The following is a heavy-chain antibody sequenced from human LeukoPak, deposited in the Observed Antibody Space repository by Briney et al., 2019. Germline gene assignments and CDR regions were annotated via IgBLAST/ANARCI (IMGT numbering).Heavy chain of an antibody. V-gene: IGHV3-7*01. Sequence: GGSLRLSCAGSGFTFSSYWMSWVRQAPGKGLEWVANIKQDGSEKYYVDSVKGRFTISRDNAKNSLYLQMNSLRAEDTAVYYCVRDQFYAFDVWGQGTMVTVSS. CDR3: VRDQFYAFDV. CDR2: IKQDGSEK. J-gene: IGHJ3*01. CDR1: GFTFSSYW.